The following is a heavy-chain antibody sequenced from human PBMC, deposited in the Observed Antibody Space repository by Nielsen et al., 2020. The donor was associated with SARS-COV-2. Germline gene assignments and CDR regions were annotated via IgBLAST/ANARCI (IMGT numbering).Heavy chain of an antibody. J-gene: IGHJ6*02. CDR1: GYTFTSYY. CDR2: INPSGGST. Sequence: ASVPVSCKASGYTFTSYYMHWVRQPPGQGLEWMGIINPSGGSTSYAQKFQGRVTITRYTSTSTVYMELSSLRSEDTAGYYCASNSMPRSSMDVWGQGTTVTVSS. CDR3: ASNSMPRSSMDV. V-gene: IGHV1-46*01. D-gene: IGHD2/OR15-2a*01.